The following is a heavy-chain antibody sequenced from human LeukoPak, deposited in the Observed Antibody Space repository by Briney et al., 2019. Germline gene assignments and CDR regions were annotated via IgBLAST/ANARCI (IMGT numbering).Heavy chain of an antibody. J-gene: IGHJ4*02. D-gene: IGHD3-10*01. CDR2: IYYSGST. CDR3: ARHPLANLWFGESRITYPFDY. CDR1: GGSISSSSYY. V-gene: IGHV4-39*01. Sequence: SETLSLTCTVSGGSISSSSYYWGWIRQPPGKGLEWIGSIYYSGSTYYNPSLKSRVTISVDTSKNQFSLKLSSVTAADTAVYYCARHPLANLWFGESRITYPFDYWGQGTLVTVSS.